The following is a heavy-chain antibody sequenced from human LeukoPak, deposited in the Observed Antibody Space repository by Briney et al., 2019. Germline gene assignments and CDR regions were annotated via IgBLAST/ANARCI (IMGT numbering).Heavy chain of an antibody. CDR3: AKAPSHYDSSGYYDY. Sequence: GGSLRLSCAASGFTFSSYAMSWVRRAPGKGLEWVSAISGSGGSTYYADSVKGRFTISRDNSKNTLYLQMNSLRAEDTAVYYCAKAPSHYDSSGYYDYWGQGTLVTVSS. V-gene: IGHV3-23*01. D-gene: IGHD3-22*01. CDR2: ISGSGGST. CDR1: GFTFSSYA. J-gene: IGHJ4*02.